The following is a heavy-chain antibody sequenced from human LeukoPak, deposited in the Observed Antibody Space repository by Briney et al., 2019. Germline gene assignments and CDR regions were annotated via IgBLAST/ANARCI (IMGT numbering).Heavy chain of an antibody. Sequence: PGGSLRLSCVASGFTFSSYAMHWVRQAPGKGLEYVSAISSNGGSTYYANSVKGRFTISRDNSKNTLNLQMGSLRAEDMAVYHCARRGNYYGDSMDHWGQGTLVTVSS. CDR1: GFTFSSYA. J-gene: IGHJ4*02. CDR2: ISSNGGST. V-gene: IGHV3-64*01. D-gene: IGHD4-17*01. CDR3: ARRGNYYGDSMDH.